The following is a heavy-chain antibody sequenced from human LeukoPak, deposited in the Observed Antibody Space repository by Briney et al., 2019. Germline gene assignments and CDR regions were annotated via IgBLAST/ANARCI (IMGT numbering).Heavy chain of an antibody. J-gene: IGHJ4*02. CDR2: INHSGST. V-gene: IGHV4-34*01. CDR1: GGSFSGYY. D-gene: IGHD4-17*01. CDR3: ASGTTVTIDY. Sequence: SETLSLTCAVYGGSFSGYYWSWIRQPPGKGLEWIGEINHSGSTNYNPSLKSRVTISIDTSKNQFSLKLSSVTVADTAMYYCASGTTVTIDYWGQGTLVTVSS.